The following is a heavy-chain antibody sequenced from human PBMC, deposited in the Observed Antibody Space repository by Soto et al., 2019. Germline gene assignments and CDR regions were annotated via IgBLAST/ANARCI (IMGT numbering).Heavy chain of an antibody. CDR1: GGSISSSIYY. CDR3: ARGSKWLPFDY. CDR2: IYYSGST. V-gene: IGHV4-39*01. D-gene: IGHD5-12*01. Sequence: PETLSLTCTVSGGSISSSIYYWGWIRQPPGKGLEWIGSIYYSGSTYYNPSLRSRVTISVDTSKNQFSLKLSSVTAADTAVYYCARGSKWLPFDYWGQGTLVTVSS. J-gene: IGHJ4*02.